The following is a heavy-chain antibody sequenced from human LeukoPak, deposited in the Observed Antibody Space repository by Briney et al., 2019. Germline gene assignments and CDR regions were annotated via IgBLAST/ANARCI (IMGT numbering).Heavy chain of an antibody. V-gene: IGHV4-34*01. D-gene: IGHD6-19*01. CDR1: GGSFSANY. J-gene: IGHJ4*02. Sequence: SETLSLTCAVSGGSFSANYWSWIRQPPGEGPEWIGEINHTGRTNYNPSLKSRVAISVDMSKNQFSLKLSSVTAADTAVYYCARVGYISGWYPFDFWGLGTLVIVSS. CDR3: ARVGYISGWYPFDF. CDR2: INHTGRT.